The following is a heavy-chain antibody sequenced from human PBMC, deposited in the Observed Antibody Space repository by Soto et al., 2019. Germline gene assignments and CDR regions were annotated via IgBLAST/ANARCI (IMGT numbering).Heavy chain of an antibody. Sequence: PSETLSLTCAVYGGSFSGYYWSWIRQPPGKGLEWIGEINHSGSTNYNPSLKSRVTISVDTSKNQSSLKLSSVTAADTAVYYCARADIVVVVAASDAFDIWGQGTMVTVSS. D-gene: IGHD2-15*01. V-gene: IGHV4-34*01. CDR2: INHSGST. CDR3: ARADIVVVVAASDAFDI. J-gene: IGHJ3*02. CDR1: GGSFSGYY.